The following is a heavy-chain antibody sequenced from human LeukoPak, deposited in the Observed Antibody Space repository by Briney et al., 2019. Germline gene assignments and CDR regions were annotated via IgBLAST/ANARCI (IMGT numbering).Heavy chain of an antibody. Sequence: TTGGSLRLSCAASGFTFSDSYMTWIRQAPGKGLELLSYISGSASDVNYIDSVRGRFTISRDNAKNSLYLHMNSLTVEDTAVYYCSRDPRNNDYWGQGTLVTVSS. CDR2: ISGSASDV. CDR3: SRDPRNNDY. V-gene: IGHV3-11*01. J-gene: IGHJ4*02. CDR1: GFTFSDSY.